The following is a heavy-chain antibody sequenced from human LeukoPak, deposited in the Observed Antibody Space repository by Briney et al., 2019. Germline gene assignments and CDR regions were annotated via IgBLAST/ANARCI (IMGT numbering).Heavy chain of an antibody. CDR2: ICHSGST. V-gene: IGHV4-30-2*01. CDR3: ARYPIVVVPAAPAKAFDI. J-gene: IGHJ3*02. Sequence: PSQTLSLTCTVSGGSISSGDYYWSWIRQPPGKGLEWIGYICHSGSTYYNPSLKSRVTISVDRSKNQFSLELSSVTAADTAVYYCARYPIVVVPAAPAKAFDIWGQGTMVTVSS. CDR1: GGSISSGDYY. D-gene: IGHD2-2*01.